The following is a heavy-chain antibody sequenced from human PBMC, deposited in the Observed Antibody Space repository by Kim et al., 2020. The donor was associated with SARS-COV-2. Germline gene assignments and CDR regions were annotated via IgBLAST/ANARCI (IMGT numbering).Heavy chain of an antibody. J-gene: IGHJ4*01. CDR1: GFTFRSYA. CDR2: ISGSAGST. D-gene: IGHD6-13*01. CDR3: AKAPPAIIAAAGYLDY. Sequence: GGSLRLSCVASGFTFRSYAMSWVRQAPGKGLEWVSAISGSAGSTYYADSVKGRFSISRDNSKNTLYLQMDSLRAEVTAVYYCAKAPPAIIAAAGYLDYWG. V-gene: IGHV3-23*01.